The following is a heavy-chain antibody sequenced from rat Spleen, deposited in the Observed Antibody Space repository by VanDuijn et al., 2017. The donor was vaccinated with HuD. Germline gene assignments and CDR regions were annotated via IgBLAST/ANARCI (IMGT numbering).Heavy chain of an antibody. J-gene: IGHJ2*01. Sequence: EVQLVESGGGLVQPGRSLKLSCVASGFSFTNYGMAWVRQAPTKGLEWVATISNDGSNTYYRDPVKGRFIISRDNAKISLYLQMYSLRSEDTATYYCARQRTLYYFDYWGQGVMVPVSS. CDR2: ISNDGSNT. V-gene: IGHV5-29*01. D-gene: IGHD3-1*01. CDR3: ARQRTLYYFDY. CDR1: GFSFTNYG.